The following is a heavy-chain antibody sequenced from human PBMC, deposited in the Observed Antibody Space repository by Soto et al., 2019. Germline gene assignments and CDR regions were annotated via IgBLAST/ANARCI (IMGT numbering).Heavy chain of an antibody. D-gene: IGHD3-22*01. CDR2: IYYSGST. J-gene: IGHJ6*02. CDR1: GGSISSSSYY. V-gene: IGHV4-39*01. CDR3: ANGGYPRADYGMDV. Sequence: SETLSLTCTVSGGSISSSSYYWGWIRQPPGKGLEWIGSIYYSGSTYYNPSLKSRVTISVDTSKNQFSLKLSSVTAADTAVYYCANGGYPRADYGMDVWGQGTTVTVSS.